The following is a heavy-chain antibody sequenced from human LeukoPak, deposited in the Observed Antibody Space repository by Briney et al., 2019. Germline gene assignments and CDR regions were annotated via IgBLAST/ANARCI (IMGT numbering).Heavy chain of an antibody. D-gene: IGHD3-22*01. V-gene: IGHV4-39*07. CDR2: IYYSGST. Sequence: SETLSLTCTVSGGSISSSSYYWGWIRQPPGKGLEWIGSIYYSGSTYYNPSLKSRVTISLDTSKNQFSLKLNSVTAADTAVYYCTRTSITMMGYYFDYWGQGTLVTASS. CDR3: TRTSITMMGYYFDY. CDR1: GGSISSSSYY. J-gene: IGHJ4*02.